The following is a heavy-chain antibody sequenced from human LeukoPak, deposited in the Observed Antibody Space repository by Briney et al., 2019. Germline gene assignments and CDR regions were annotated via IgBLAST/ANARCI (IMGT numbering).Heavy chain of an antibody. CDR3: ARDHNWSFDY. Sequence: PGGSLRLSCAASGFIFSSYAMNWVRQAPGKGLEWASYISPTYSIYYSDSVRGRFTISRDNAKNSLYLQMNSLRDEDTAVYYCARDHNWSFDYWGQGTLVAVSS. J-gene: IGHJ4*02. CDR2: ISPTYSI. V-gene: IGHV3-48*02. CDR1: GFIFSSYA. D-gene: IGHD3-3*01.